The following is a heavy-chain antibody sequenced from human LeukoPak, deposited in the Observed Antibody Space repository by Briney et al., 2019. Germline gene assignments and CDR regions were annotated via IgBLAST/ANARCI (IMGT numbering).Heavy chain of an antibody. Sequence: PSETLSLTCTVSGGSISSYYWSWIRQPPGKGLEWIGYIYYSGSTNYNPSLKSRVTISVDTSKNQFSLKLSSVTAADTAVYYCARCSSGGSCYVVEWGQGALVTVSS. CDR1: GGSISSYY. V-gene: IGHV4-59*01. CDR2: IYYSGST. CDR3: ARCSSGGSCYVVE. J-gene: IGHJ4*02. D-gene: IGHD2-15*01.